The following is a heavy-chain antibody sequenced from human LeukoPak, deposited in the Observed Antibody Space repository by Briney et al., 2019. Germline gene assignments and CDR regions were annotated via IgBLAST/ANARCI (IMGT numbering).Heavy chain of an antibody. CDR3: ARFDFWSGYETLFDY. D-gene: IGHD3-3*01. J-gene: IGHJ4*02. CDR1: GGSISSYY. Sequence: PSETPSLTCTVSGGSISSYYWSWIRQPPGKGLEWIGYIYYSGSTNYNPSLKSRVTISVDTSKNQFSLRLSSVTAADTAVYYCARFDFWSGYETLFDYWGQGTLVTVSS. CDR2: IYYSGST. V-gene: IGHV4-59*01.